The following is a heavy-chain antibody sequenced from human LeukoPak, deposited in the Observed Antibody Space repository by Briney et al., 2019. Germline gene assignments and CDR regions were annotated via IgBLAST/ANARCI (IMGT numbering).Heavy chain of an antibody. Sequence: SETLSLTCTVSGVSIFSYYWKWIRQPPGQGVEGMGYIHYSGTTNYNPSLKSRVTISVDTSKSQFSLQLTSATAADTAIYYCATGRSIRYFDYWGQGTLLSVSS. CDR3: ATGRSIRYFDY. D-gene: IGHD3-9*01. J-gene: IGHJ4*02. CDR2: IHYSGTT. CDR1: GVSIFSYY. V-gene: IGHV4-59*08.